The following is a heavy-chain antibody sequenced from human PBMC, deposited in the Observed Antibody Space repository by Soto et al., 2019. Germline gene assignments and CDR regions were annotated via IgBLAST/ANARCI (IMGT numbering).Heavy chain of an antibody. CDR2: LSAYNGDT. CDR1: GYTFINYG. D-gene: IGHD1-26*01. Sequence: QVQLVQSGAEVKKPGASVRVSCKTSGYTFINYGITWVRQAPGQVLEWMGWLSAYNGDTSSSEKLQDRFTMTTDTSTNTVYMDLRSLTSDDTAVYYCARWSAIVGGAEALDVWGQGTMVIVSS. J-gene: IGHJ3*01. V-gene: IGHV1-18*01. CDR3: ARWSAIVGGAEALDV.